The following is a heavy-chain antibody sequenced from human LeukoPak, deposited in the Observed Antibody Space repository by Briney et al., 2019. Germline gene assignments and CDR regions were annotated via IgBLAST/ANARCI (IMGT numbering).Heavy chain of an antibody. D-gene: IGHD5-18*01. J-gene: IGHJ4*02. CDR1: GYSFTSYW. V-gene: IGHV5-51*01. Sequence: GESLKISCKGSGYSFTSYWIGWVRQMPGKGLEWMGIIYPGDSDTRYSPSFQGQVTISADKSISTAYLQWSSLKASDTAMYYCARSDVGTAMAFLYFDYWGQGTLVTVSS. CDR2: IYPGDSDT. CDR3: ARSDVGTAMAFLYFDY.